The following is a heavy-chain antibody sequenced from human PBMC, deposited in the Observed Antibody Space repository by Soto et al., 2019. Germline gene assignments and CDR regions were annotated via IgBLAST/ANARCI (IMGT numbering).Heavy chain of an antibody. V-gene: IGHV4-59*01. Sequence: QVQLQESGPGLVKPSETLSLTCTVSGGSIGGYYWSWIRQSPGKGLEWIGNIYYSGSTLYNPSLKSPVTISLDTSKNQFSLKVTSVTPADTAVYFCARVGQSIAARRGFDIWGQGTMVTVSS. CDR3: ARVGQSIAARRGFDI. CDR1: GGSIGGYY. D-gene: IGHD6-6*01. CDR2: IYYSGST. J-gene: IGHJ3*02.